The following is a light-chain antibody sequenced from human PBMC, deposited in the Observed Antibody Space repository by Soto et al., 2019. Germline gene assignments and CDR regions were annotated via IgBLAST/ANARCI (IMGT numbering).Light chain of an antibody. V-gene: IGKV1-39*01. Sequence: DIQMTQSPSSLSVSLGDRVTITCRASQNIDSYLNWYQQKPGKAPKLLIYAASSLQSGVPSGFSGSGAGTDFTLTISSLQPEDFATYYGQQSYTTPYTFGQGTKLEIK. CDR2: AAS. CDR1: QNIDSY. J-gene: IGKJ2*01. CDR3: QQSYTTPYT.